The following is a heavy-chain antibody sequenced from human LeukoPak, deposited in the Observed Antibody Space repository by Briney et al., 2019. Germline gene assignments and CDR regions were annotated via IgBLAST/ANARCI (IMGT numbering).Heavy chain of an antibody. CDR2: ISYSGST. Sequence: SETLSLTCTVSGSSISSYYWSWIRQPPGKGLEWVGYISYSGSTNYNPSLKSRVTISVDTSKNQFSLKLSSVTAADTAVYYCARHDYDILTGYGNWFDPWGQGTLVTVSS. D-gene: IGHD3-9*01. CDR3: ARHDYDILTGYGNWFDP. V-gene: IGHV4-59*08. CDR1: GSSISSYY. J-gene: IGHJ5*02.